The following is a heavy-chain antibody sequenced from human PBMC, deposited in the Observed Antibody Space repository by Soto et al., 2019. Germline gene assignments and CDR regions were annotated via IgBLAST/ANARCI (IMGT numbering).Heavy chain of an antibody. V-gene: IGHV4-38-2*01. CDR3: ARVGPWVPYYYDSSPYTFENWFDP. D-gene: IGHD3-22*01. J-gene: IGHJ5*02. CDR1: GYSISSGYY. Sequence: SETLSLTCAVSGYSISSGYYWGWLRQPPGKGLEWIGIVYHGGSTYYNPSLNSRVTLSIDMTNNHVSLILNSVTATDTAVYYCARVGPWVPYYYDSSPYTFENWFDPWGQGTLVTVSS. CDR2: VYHGGST.